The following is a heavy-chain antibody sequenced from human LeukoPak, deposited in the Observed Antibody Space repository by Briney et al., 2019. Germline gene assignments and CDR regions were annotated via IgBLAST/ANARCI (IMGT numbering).Heavy chain of an antibody. Sequence: PGGSLRLSCAASGFTFSNAWMSWVRQAPGKGLEWVGRIKSKTDGGTTDYAAPVKGRFTISRDDSKNTLSLQMNSLKTEDTAVYYCTAVITMIVVVGYPGDYWGQGTLVTVSS. J-gene: IGHJ4*02. CDR1: GFTFSNAW. D-gene: IGHD3-22*01. CDR3: TAVITMIVVVGYPGDY. V-gene: IGHV3-15*01. CDR2: IKSKTDGGTT.